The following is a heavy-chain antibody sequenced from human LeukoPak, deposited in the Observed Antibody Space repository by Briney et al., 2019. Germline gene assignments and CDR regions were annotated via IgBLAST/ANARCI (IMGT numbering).Heavy chain of an antibody. CDR3: AREFRAGIQLWSDAFDI. D-gene: IGHD5-18*01. CDR2: ISSSSSTI. CDR1: GFTFSSYS. Sequence: GGSLRLSCAASGFTFSSYSMNWVRQAPGKGLEWVSYISSSSSTIYYADSVKGRLTISRDNAKNSLYLQMNSLRAEDTAVYYCAREFRAGIQLWSDAFDIWGQGTMVTVSS. V-gene: IGHV3-48*04. J-gene: IGHJ3*02.